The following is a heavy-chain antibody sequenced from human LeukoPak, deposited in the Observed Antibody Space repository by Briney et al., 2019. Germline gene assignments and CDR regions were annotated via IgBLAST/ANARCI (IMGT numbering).Heavy chain of an antibody. CDR3: AKDKGGYSYGSSKLGLDY. CDR1: GFTFDDYA. V-gene: IGHV3-43D*03. J-gene: IGHJ4*02. Sequence: GGSLRLSCAASGFTFDDYAMHWVRQAPGKGLEWVSLISWDGGSTYYADSVKGRFTISRDNSKNSLYLQMNSLRAEDTALYYCAKDKGGYSYGSSKLGLDYWGQGTLVTVSS. CDR2: ISWDGGST. D-gene: IGHD5-18*01.